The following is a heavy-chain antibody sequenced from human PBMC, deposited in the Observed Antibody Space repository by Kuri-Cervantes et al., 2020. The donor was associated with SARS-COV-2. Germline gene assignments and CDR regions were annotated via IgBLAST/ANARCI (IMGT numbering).Heavy chain of an antibody. Sequence: GESLKISCAASGFTFSSYSMNWVRQAPGKGLEWVSAISGSGGSTYYADSVKGRFTISRDNSKNTLYLQMNSLRAEDTAVYYCAKSGTKYSSPQSYFDYWGQGTLVTVSS. CDR3: AKSGTKYSSPQSYFDY. D-gene: IGHD6-6*01. J-gene: IGHJ4*02. V-gene: IGHV3-23*01. CDR1: GFTFSSYS. CDR2: ISGSGGST.